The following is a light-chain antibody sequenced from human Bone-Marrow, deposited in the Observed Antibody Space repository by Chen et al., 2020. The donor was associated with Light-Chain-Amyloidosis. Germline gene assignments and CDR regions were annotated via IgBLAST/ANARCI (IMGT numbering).Light chain of an antibody. CDR2: KDS. V-gene: IGLV3-25*03. CDR3: QSADSSDLGV. CDR1: ALPKQY. J-gene: IGLJ3*02. Sequence: SYELTQPPSVSVSPGQTARITCSGDALPKQYAYWYQQKPGQAPVLVIYKDSESPSGIPERFSGSSSGTTVTLTISGVQAEDEADYYCQSADSSDLGVFGGGTKLTVL.